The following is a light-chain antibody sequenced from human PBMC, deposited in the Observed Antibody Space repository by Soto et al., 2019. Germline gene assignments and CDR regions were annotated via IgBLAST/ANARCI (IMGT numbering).Light chain of an antibody. Sequence: EIVLTQSPATLSLSPGERVTLSCGASQSLVHSYFAWYQQKPGLAPRLLIFDVSTRAPGIPDRFSGRGSGTDFTLTVSRLEPEDFAVYYCHQFSDYPTFGGGTKVEMK. V-gene: IGKV3D-20*01. CDR3: HQFSDYPT. CDR2: DVS. CDR1: QSLVHSY. J-gene: IGKJ4*01.